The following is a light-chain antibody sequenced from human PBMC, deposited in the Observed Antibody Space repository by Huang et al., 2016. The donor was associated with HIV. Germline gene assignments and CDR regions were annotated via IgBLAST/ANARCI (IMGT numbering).Light chain of an antibody. CDR2: SAS. V-gene: IGKV1-39*01. Sequence: DIQMTQSPSSLSASVGDRVTITCRASPSISSYLIWYQQKPGKAPKLLIYSASTLQSGVPSRFSGSGSGTDFTLTISSLQPEDFATYYCQQSYDTPTFGQGTKVEIK. J-gene: IGKJ1*01. CDR3: QQSYDTPT. CDR1: PSISSY.